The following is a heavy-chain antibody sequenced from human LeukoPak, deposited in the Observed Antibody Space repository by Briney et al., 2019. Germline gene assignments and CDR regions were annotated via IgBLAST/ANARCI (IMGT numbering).Heavy chain of an antibody. D-gene: IGHD3-3*01. V-gene: IGHV3-48*01. CDR1: ALILNAYA. CDR2: ISSSTTTI. Sequence: GGSLRLSCAAYALILNAYAMTWVRQAQAKGLARIPYISSSTTTIYYADSVKGRFTISRDNAKSSLFLQMNSLRAEDTAVYYCASGYDFSSGSKRGFDNWGQGTRVTVSS. CDR3: ASGYDFSSGSKRGFDN. J-gene: IGHJ4*02.